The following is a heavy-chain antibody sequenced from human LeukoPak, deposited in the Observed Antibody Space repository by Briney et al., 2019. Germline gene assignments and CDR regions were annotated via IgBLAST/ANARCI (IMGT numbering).Heavy chain of an antibody. D-gene: IGHD2-2*01. J-gene: IGHJ6*03. V-gene: IGHV1-24*01. CDR2: FDRKNGDT. Sequence: ASVKVSCKVSGYSLIEVAMHWVRQAPGKGLEWVGGFDRKNGDTIYAQRFRGRVTLTEDTSTGTAYMDLSSLSADDTAVYYCATGVFCATTTCPGYQHYYYFMDVWGKGTTVTVSS. CDR3: ATGVFCATTTCPGYQHYYYFMDV. CDR1: GYSLIEVA.